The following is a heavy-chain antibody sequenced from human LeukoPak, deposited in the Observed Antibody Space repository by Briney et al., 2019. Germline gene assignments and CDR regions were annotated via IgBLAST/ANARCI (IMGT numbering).Heavy chain of an antibody. CDR3: AKDPSRYSSSPINWFDP. J-gene: IGHJ5*02. Sequence: GGSLRLSCAASGFTFSSYWMSWVRQAPGKGLEWVANIKQDGSEKYYVDSVKGRFTISRDNSKNTLYLQMNSLRAEDTAVYYCAKDPSRYSSSPINWFDPWGQGTLVTVSS. CDR2: IKQDGSEK. CDR1: GFTFSSYW. V-gene: IGHV3-7*03. D-gene: IGHD6-6*01.